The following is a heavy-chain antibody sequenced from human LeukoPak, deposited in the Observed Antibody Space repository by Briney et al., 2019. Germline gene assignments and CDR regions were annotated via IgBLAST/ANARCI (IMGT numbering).Heavy chain of an antibody. CDR2: MHDSGTT. V-gene: IGHV4-59*08. J-gene: IGHJ4*02. Sequence: NPSETLSLTCTVSGVSISSYYWNWLRQPPGKGLEWLAYMHDSGTTNYNPSLKSRVTISVDTSKNHFSLKLNSVTAADTAVYFCARRFNSGWGSFDYWGPGILVTVSS. CDR1: GVSISSYY. D-gene: IGHD6-19*01. CDR3: ARRFNSGWGSFDY.